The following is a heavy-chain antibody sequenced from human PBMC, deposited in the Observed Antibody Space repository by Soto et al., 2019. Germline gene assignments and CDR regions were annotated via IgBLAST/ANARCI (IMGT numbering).Heavy chain of an antibody. Sequence: EVHLLESGGGLVQPGGSLRLSCAASGFTFSSYAMSWVRQAPGKGLEWVSATTSSGGSTYYADSVKGRFTISRDNSKNTLYLQMNSLRAEETAVYYCASRRVDSSGFDYWGQGTLVTGSS. J-gene: IGHJ4*02. V-gene: IGHV3-23*01. D-gene: IGHD3-22*01. CDR3: ASRRVDSSGFDY. CDR1: GFTFSSYA. CDR2: TTSSGGST.